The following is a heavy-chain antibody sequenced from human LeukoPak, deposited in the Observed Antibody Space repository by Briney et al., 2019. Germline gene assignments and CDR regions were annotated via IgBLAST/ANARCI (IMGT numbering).Heavy chain of an antibody. J-gene: IGHJ4*02. CDR3: ARSLYAIFGVVRSYYFDY. CDR1: SLILADYY. Sequence: PGRSLTLSYAPDSLILADYYTSCVRQAPGKWLEWLTYISSDGSNIYYADSVKGRFTISRDNAKHSLYLKMNSLRAQDAGVYYCARSLYAIFGVVRSYYFDYWGQGTVVSVSS. D-gene: IGHD3-3*01. V-gene: IGHV3-11*01. CDR2: ISSDGSNI.